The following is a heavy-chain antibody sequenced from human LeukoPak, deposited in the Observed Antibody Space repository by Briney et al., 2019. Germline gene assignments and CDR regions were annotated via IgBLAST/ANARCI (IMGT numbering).Heavy chain of an antibody. CDR3: VRSNYFDY. CDR1: GGSISPYY. CDR2: IYYSGST. Sequence: SETLSLTCTVSGGSISPYYWSWIRQPPGKGLEWIGFIYYSGSTNYNPSLKSRVTMSVDTSKNQFSLKLRSVSAADTAVYYCVRSNYFDYWGQGTLVTVSS. V-gene: IGHV4-59*01. J-gene: IGHJ4*02.